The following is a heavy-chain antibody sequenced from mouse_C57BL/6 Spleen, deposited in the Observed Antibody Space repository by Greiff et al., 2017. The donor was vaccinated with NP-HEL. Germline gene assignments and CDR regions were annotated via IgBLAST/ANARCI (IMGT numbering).Heavy chain of an antibody. CDR3: ARWITTVVRRAYYAMDY. CDR1: GYTFTSYW. J-gene: IGHJ4*01. CDR2: INPSNGGT. D-gene: IGHD1-1*01. V-gene: IGHV1-53*01. Sequence: VQLQQPGTELVKPGASVKLSCKASGYTFTSYWMHWVKQRPGQGLEWIGNINPSNGGTNYNEKFKSKATLTVDKSSSTAYMQLSSLTSEDSAVYYCARWITTVVRRAYYAMDYWGQGTSVTVSS.